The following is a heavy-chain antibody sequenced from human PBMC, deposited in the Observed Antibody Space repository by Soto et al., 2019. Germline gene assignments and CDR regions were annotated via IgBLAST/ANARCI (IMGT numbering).Heavy chain of an antibody. J-gene: IGHJ6*02. V-gene: IGHV3-48*03. CDR3: ARVPRSFYYNGTHV. Sequence: GGSLGLSCEGSGFTFSSYEMNWVRHAPGKGLEWVSYISSSGSTKNYADSVKGRFTISRDNVKNSLYLQMNSLRAEDTAVYYCARVPRSFYYNGTHVRCQATSVTVSS. CDR2: ISSSGSTK. D-gene: IGHD3-10*01. CDR1: GFTFSSYE.